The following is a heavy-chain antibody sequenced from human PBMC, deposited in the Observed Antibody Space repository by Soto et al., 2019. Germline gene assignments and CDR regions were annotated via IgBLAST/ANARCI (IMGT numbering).Heavy chain of an antibody. J-gene: IGHJ3*02. CDR1: GFTFSSYA. Sequence: EVQLLESGGGLVQPGGSLRLSCAASGFTFSSYAMSWVRQAPGKGLEWVSAISGSGGSTYYADSVKGRFTISRDNSKNTLYLQMNSLRAEDTAVYYCAKDLTLIYSSSWSFGAFDIWGQETMVTVSS. CDR2: ISGSGGST. CDR3: AKDLTLIYSSSWSFGAFDI. D-gene: IGHD6-13*01. V-gene: IGHV3-23*01.